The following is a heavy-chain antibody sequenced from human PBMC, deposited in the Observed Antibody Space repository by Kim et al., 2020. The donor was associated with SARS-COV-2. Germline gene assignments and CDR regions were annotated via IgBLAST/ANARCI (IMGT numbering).Heavy chain of an antibody. CDR3: AYRGSNNWNDVSRAFDI. J-gene: IGHJ3*02. CDR2: IYWDDDK. V-gene: IGHV2-5*02. CDR1: GFSLSTSGVG. Sequence: SGPTLAKPTQTLTLTCTFSGFSLSTSGVGVGWIRQPPGKAREWLALIYWDDDKRYSPSLKSRLTITKDTSKNQVVLTMTNMDPVDTATYYCAYRGSNNWNDVSRAFDIWGQGTMVTVSS. D-gene: IGHD1-1*01.